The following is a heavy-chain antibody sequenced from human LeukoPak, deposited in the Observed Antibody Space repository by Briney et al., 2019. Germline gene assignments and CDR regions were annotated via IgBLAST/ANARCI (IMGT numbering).Heavy chain of an antibody. CDR1: GFTFGDYA. D-gene: IGHD3-3*01. CDR2: IRSKACGGTT. Sequence: GGSLRLSCTASGFTFGDYAMSWVRQAPGKGLEWVGFIRSKACGGTTEYAASVKGRFTISRDDSKSIAYLQMNSLKTEDTAVYYCTTVLPYYDFWSGYYWPTIDYWGQGTLVTVSS. CDR3: TTVLPYYDFWSGYYWPTIDY. J-gene: IGHJ4*02. V-gene: IGHV3-49*04.